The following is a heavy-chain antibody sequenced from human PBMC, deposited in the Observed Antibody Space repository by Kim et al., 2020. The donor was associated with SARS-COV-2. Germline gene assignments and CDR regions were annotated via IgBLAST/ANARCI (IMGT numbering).Heavy chain of an antibody. CDR1: GYTFTSYG. D-gene: IGHD3-10*01. V-gene: IGHV1-18*04. J-gene: IGHJ6*02. CDR2: ISAYNGNT. Sequence: ASVKVSCKASGYTFTSYGISWVRQAPGQGLEWMGWISAYNGNTNYAQKLQGRVTMTTDTSTSTAYMELRSLRSDDTAVYYCARDSYYYGSGPTEGMDVWGQGTTVTVSS. CDR3: ARDSYYYGSGPTEGMDV.